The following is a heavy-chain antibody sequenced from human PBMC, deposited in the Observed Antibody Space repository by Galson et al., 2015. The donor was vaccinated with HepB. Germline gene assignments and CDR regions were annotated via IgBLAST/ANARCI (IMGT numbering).Heavy chain of an antibody. CDR2: IIPIFGTA. CDR3: ARDNTYYDFWSGYYTGYYYYGMDV. V-gene: IGHV1-69*13. Sequence: SVKVSCKASGGTFSSYAISRVRQAPGQGLEWMGGIIPIFGTANYAQKFQGRVTITADESTSTAYMELSSLRSEDTAVYYCARDNTYYDFWSGYYTGYYYYGMDVWGQGTTVTVSS. J-gene: IGHJ6*02. D-gene: IGHD3-3*01. CDR1: GGTFSSYA.